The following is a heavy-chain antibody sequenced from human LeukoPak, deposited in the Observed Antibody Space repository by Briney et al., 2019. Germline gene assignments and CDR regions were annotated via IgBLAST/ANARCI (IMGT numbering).Heavy chain of an antibody. CDR1: GGSISSSSYY. D-gene: IGHD3-22*01. CDR3: ARDQSYYYDSSGYYSLDY. V-gene: IGHV4-39*07. CDR2: IYYSGST. Sequence: SETLSLTCTVSGGSISSSSYYWGWIRQPPGKGLEWIGSIYYSGSTYYNPSLKSRVTISVDTSKNQFSLKLSSVTAADTAVYYCARDQSYYYDSSGYYSLDYWGQGTLVTVSS. J-gene: IGHJ4*02.